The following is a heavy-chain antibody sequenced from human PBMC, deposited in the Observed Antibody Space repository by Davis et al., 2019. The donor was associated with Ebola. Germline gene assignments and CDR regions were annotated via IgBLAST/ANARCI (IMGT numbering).Heavy chain of an antibody. CDR2: INHSGST. J-gene: IGHJ5*02. D-gene: IGHD2-15*01. Sequence: MPGGSLRLSCTVSGGSISSSSYYWSWIRQPPGKGLEWIGEINHSGSTNYNPSLKSRVTISVDTSKNQFSLKLSSVTAADTAVYYCARGYSNWFDPWGQGTLVTVSS. CDR1: GGSISSSSYY. CDR3: ARGYSNWFDP. V-gene: IGHV4-39*07.